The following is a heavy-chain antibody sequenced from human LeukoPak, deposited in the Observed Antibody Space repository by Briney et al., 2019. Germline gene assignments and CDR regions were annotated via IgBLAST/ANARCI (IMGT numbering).Heavy chain of an antibody. CDR1: GGSISSSSYY. D-gene: IGHD3-10*01. CDR3: ARDRGVPRPYYFDQ. Sequence: SETLSLTCTVSGGSISSSSYYWGCIRQPPGKGLEWIGSIHYNGRTCYNPSLESRVIMSVDTYKNQFSLKLTSVTAADTAMYYCARDRGVPRPYYFDQWGQGTLVTVSS. J-gene: IGHJ4*02. V-gene: IGHV4-39*07. CDR2: IHYNGRT.